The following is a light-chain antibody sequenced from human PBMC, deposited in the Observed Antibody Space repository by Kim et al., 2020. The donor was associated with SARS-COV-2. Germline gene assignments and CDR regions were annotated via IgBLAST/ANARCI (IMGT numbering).Light chain of an antibody. CDR1: TGAVTSGHY. CDR3: LLNLNAGRV. CDR2: DTT. Sequence: QAVVTQEPSLTVSPGGTVTLTCGSSTGAVTSGHYPYWFQQKPGQAPRTLIYDTTNKQSWTPARFSGSLLGGKAALTLSGAQPEDEADYYCLLNLNAGRVFGGGTQLTVL. J-gene: IGLJ3*02. V-gene: IGLV7-46*01.